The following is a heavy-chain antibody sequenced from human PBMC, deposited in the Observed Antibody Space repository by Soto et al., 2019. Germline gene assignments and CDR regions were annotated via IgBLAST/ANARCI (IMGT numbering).Heavy chain of an antibody. V-gene: IGHV3-53*01. CDR2: IYSGGST. CDR1: GFTVSSNY. Sequence: LSCAASGFTVSSNYMSWVRQAPGKGLEWVSVIYSGGSTYYADSVKGRFTISRDNSKNTLYLQMNSLRAEDTAVYYCARGTIAVAGSDPNGMDVWGQGTTVTVSS. J-gene: IGHJ6*02. CDR3: ARGTIAVAGSDPNGMDV. D-gene: IGHD6-19*01.